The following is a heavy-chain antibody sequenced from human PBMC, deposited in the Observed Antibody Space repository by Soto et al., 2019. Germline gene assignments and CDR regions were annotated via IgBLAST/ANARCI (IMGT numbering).Heavy chain of an antibody. D-gene: IGHD6-6*01. J-gene: IGHJ3*02. CDR1: GDSVSSNSAA. CDR3: ARGSTRIAARPNPLRDAFDI. V-gene: IGHV6-1*01. Sequence: QSQTLSLTCAISGDSVSSNSAAWNWIRQSPSRGLEWLGRTYYRSKWYNDYAVSVKSRITINPDTSKNQFSLQLNSVTPEDTAVYYCARGSTRIAARPNPLRDAFDIWGQGTMVTVSS. CDR2: TYYRSKWYN.